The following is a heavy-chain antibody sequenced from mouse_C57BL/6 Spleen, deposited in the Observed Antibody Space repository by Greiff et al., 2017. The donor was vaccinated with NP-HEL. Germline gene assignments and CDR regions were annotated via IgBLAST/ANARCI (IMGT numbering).Heavy chain of an antibody. Sequence: DVKLVESGGDLVKPGGSLKLSCAASGFTFSSYGMSWVRQTPDKRLEWVATISSGGSYTYYPDSVKGRCTISGDNAKNTLYLQMSSLKSEDTAMYYCARPLGEAYYFAYWGQGTTLTVSS. CDR1: GFTFSSYG. V-gene: IGHV5-6*02. CDR2: ISSGGSYT. CDR3: ARPLGEAYYFAY. J-gene: IGHJ2*01. D-gene: IGHD4-1*01.